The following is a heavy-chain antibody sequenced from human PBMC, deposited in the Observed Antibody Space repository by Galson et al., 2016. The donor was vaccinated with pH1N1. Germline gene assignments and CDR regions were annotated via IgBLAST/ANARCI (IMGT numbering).Heavy chain of an antibody. CDR1: GGTFSSFG. CDR3: ARSPGYMVTALDN. V-gene: IGHV1-69*13. D-gene: IGHD2-21*02. CDR2: IIGMFAKT. J-gene: IGHJ4*01. Sequence: SVKVSCKASGGTFSSFGISWVRRAPGQGLEWMGGIIGMFAKTNYAQKFQGRVTITADELTSTAYMDLSSLTSEDTAVYYCARSPGYMVTALDNWGHGTLATVSS.